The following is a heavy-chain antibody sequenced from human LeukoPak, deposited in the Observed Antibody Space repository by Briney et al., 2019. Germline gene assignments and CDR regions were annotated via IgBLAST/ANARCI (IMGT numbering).Heavy chain of an antibody. V-gene: IGHV4-59*12. Sequence: SETLSLTCTVSGGSMSSYYWSWIRQPPGKGLEWIGYIYYSGSTNYNPSLKSRVTMSVDTSKNQFSLKLSSVTAADTAVYHCAREWKTALDYWGQGTLVTVSS. D-gene: IGHD2-21*02. CDR2: IYYSGST. CDR1: GGSMSSYY. J-gene: IGHJ4*02. CDR3: AREWKTALDY.